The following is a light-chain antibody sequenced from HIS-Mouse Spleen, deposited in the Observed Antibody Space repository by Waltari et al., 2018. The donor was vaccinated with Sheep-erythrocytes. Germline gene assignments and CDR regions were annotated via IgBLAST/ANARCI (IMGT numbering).Light chain of an antibody. V-gene: IGKV3-11*01. CDR1: QSVSSY. Sequence: EIVLTQSPATLSLSPGERATLSCRASQSVSSYLAWYQQNPGQAPRLLIYDASNRATGIPARFSGSGSGTDFTLTISSLEPEDFAVYYCQQRSNWPQPWTFGQGTKVEIK. CDR2: DAS. J-gene: IGKJ1*01. CDR3: QQRSNWPQPWT.